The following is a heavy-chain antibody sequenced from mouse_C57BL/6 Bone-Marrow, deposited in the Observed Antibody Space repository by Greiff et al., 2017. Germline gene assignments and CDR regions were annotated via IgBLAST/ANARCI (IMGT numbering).Heavy chain of an antibody. D-gene: IGHD2-1*01. CDR1: GFTFSSYG. J-gene: IGHJ4*01. CDR2: ISSGGSYT. V-gene: IGHV5-6*02. CDR3: AGIYYGNYYAMDY. Sequence: DVMLVESGGDLVKPGGSLKLSCAASGFTFSSYGMSWVRQTPDKRLAWVATISSGGSYTYYPDSVKGRFTISRDNAKNTLYLQMSSLKSEDTAMYYCAGIYYGNYYAMDYWGQGTSVTVSS.